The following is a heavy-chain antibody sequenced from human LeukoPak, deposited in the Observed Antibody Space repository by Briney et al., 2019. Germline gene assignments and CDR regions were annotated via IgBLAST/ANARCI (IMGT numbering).Heavy chain of an antibody. V-gene: IGHV1-2*02. Sequence: RASVKVSCKASGYTFTGYYMHWVRQAPGQGLEWMGWINPNSGGTNYAQKFQGRVTMTRDTSISTAYMELSRLRSDDTAVYYCAREAMIVVVTLGYWGQGTLVTVSS. CDR1: GYTFTGYY. CDR2: INPNSGGT. D-gene: IGHD3-22*01. CDR3: AREAMIVVVTLGY. J-gene: IGHJ4*02.